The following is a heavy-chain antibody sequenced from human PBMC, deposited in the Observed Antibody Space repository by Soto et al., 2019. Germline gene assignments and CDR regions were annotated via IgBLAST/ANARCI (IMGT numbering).Heavy chain of an antibody. CDR2: INPSGGST. CDR1: GYTFTSYY. D-gene: IGHD6-13*01. CDR3: ARVEIAAHYYYYGMDV. J-gene: IGHJ6*02. Sequence: ASVKVSCKASGYTFTSYYMHWVRQAPGQGLEWMGIINPSGGSTSYAQKFQGRVTMTRDTSTSTVYMELSSLRSEDTAVYYCARVEIAAHYYYYGMDVWGQGTTVTVPS. V-gene: IGHV1-46*01.